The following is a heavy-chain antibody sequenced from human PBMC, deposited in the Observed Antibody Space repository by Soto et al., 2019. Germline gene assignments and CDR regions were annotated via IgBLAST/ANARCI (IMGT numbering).Heavy chain of an antibody. D-gene: IGHD2-15*01. CDR3: AKGIGGSSVFYA. Sequence: EVQLLESGGGVVQSGGSLRLSCVASGFSFSNFAMSWVRQPPGKGLEWVSGFKDSATSRYYTDSVEGRFTVSRDNSKNTLSLEMNSLRAEDTAVYYCAKGIGGSSVFYAWGQGTMVIVSS. CDR2: FKDSATSR. CDR1: GFSFSNFA. J-gene: IGHJ3*01. V-gene: IGHV3-23*01.